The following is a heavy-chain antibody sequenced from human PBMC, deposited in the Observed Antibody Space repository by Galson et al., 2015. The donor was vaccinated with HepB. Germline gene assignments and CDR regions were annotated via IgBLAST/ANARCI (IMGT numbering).Heavy chain of an antibody. Sequence: SLRLSCAASGFTFSSYAMSWVRQAPGKGLEWVANIKPDGSVKYYVDSVKGRFTISRDNAKTSLYLQMNSLRAEDTAVYYCVRAIGSNSPLWGQGTLVTVSS. CDR1: GFTFSSYA. V-gene: IGHV3-7*01. CDR3: VRAIGSNSPL. J-gene: IGHJ4*02. D-gene: IGHD1-26*01. CDR2: IKPDGSVK.